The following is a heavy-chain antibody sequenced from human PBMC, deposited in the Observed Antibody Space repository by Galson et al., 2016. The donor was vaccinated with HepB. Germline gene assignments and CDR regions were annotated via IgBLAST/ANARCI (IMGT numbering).Heavy chain of an antibody. CDR3: ARGDCCDSSGYFDS. Sequence: SVKVSCKASGYTFSSYGISWVRQAPGQGLEWMGWISAYDGNTKYAQKFQGRVTMTTDTSTSTAYMELRSLRSDDTAVYYCARGDCCDSSGYFDSWGQGTLVTVSS. CDR1: GYTFSSYG. D-gene: IGHD3-22*01. CDR2: ISAYDGNT. J-gene: IGHJ4*02. V-gene: IGHV1-18*04.